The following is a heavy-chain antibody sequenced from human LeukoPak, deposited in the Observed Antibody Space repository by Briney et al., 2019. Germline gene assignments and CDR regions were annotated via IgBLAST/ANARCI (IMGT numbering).Heavy chain of an antibody. CDR2: INNDGSIT. Sequence: GSLRLSCEASGFTFSNYWMHWVRQAPGKGLVWVSRINNDGSITNFADSVKGRFTISRDNAKNTLYLQMNSLGAEDTAVYYCTRTMIRGVPVYWGQGTLVTVSS. V-gene: IGHV3-74*01. D-gene: IGHD3-10*01. CDR3: TRTMIRGVPVY. CDR1: GFTFSNYW. J-gene: IGHJ4*02.